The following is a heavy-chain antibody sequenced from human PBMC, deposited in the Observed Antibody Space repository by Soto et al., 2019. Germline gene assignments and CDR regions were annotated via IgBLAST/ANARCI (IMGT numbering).Heavy chain of an antibody. CDR2: IIPIFGTA. CDR1: GGTFSSYA. V-gene: IGHV1-69*01. D-gene: IGHD6-19*01. Sequence: QVQLVQSGAAVKKPGSSVKVSCKASGGTFSSYAISWVRQAPGQGLEWMGGIIPIFGTANYAQKFQGRVTITAVESTNTAYMELSSLRSEDTAVYYCASTSTIAVAGTELGYWGQGTLVTVSS. J-gene: IGHJ4*02. CDR3: ASTSTIAVAGTELGY.